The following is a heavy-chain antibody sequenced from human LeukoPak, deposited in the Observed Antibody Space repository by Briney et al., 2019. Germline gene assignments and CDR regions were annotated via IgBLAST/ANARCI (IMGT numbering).Heavy chain of an antibody. Sequence: GESLKISCKGSGYSFTSYWIGWVRQMPGKGLEWMGIIYPGDSDTRYSPSFQGQVTISADKSISTAYLQWSSLKASDTAMYYCARLYYYDSSGYYPFDYWGRGTLVTASS. CDR1: GYSFTSYW. J-gene: IGHJ4*02. CDR3: ARLYYYDSSGYYPFDY. D-gene: IGHD3-22*01. CDR2: IYPGDSDT. V-gene: IGHV5-51*01.